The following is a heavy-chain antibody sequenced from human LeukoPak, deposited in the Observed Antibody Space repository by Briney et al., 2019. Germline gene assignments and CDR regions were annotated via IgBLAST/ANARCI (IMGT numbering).Heavy chain of an antibody. CDR1: GFTFSSYG. D-gene: IGHD1-7*01. Sequence: GGSLRLSCAASGFTFSSYGMHWVRQAPGKGLEWVAFIRYDGGNKYYADSVKGRFTISRDNSKNTLYLQMNSLRAEDTAVYYCAKDPRGITGTTGPFDYWGQGTLVTVSS. CDR3: AKDPRGITGTTGPFDY. V-gene: IGHV3-30*02. J-gene: IGHJ4*02. CDR2: IRYDGGNK.